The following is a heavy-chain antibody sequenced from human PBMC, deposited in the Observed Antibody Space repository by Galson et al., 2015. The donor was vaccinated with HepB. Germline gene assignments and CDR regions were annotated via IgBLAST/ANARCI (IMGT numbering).Heavy chain of an antibody. J-gene: IGHJ6*02. CDR3: ARAYYDFWSGSHYYYYYGMDV. D-gene: IGHD3-3*01. CDR1: GFTFSSYS. V-gene: IGHV3-48*01. CDR2: ISSSSSTI. Sequence: SLRLSCAASGFTFSSYSMNWVRQAPGKGLEWVSYISSSSSTIYYADSVKGRFTISRDNAKNSLYLQMNSLRAEDTAVYYCARAYYDFWSGSHYYYYYGMDVWGQGTTVTVSS.